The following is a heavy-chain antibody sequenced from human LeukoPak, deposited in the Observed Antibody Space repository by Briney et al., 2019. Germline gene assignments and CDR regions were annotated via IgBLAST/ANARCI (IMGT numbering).Heavy chain of an antibody. J-gene: IGHJ4*02. V-gene: IGHV3-48*02. CDR1: GFTFSNYS. Sequence: GGSLRLSCAASGFTFSNYSINWVRQAPGKGLEWISHITGSGSTMYYADSVKGRFTISRDNARNSLYLQMNSLRDEDTAVYYCARDSGSDYWGQGTLVTVSS. CDR3: ARDSGSDY. D-gene: IGHD3-10*01. CDR2: ITGSGSTM.